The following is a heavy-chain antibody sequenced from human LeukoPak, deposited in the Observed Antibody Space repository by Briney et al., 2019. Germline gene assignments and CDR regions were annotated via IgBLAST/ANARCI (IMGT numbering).Heavy chain of an antibody. CDR1: GDSLSTYV. CDR3: ARGLDPRTTHYYGMDV. J-gene: IGHJ6*02. CDR2: INTNTGDP. Sequence: GASVKVSCKASGDSLSTYVMNWVRQAPGQGLEWMGWINTNTGDPTFAQDFTGRFVFTLDTSVSTAYLQLSSLKAEDTAVYYCARGLDPRTTHYYGMDVWGQGTTVTVSS. V-gene: IGHV7-4-1*02. D-gene: IGHD1-7*01.